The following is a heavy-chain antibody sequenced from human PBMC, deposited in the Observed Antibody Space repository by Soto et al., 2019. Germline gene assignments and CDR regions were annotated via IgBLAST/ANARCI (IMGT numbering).Heavy chain of an antibody. V-gene: IGHV4-39*02. D-gene: IGHD3-22*01. Sequence: SLTCTVSGGSISSSTYYWAWIRQPPGKRLEWIGSIHYSGYTYYNPSLKGRVTVSVDTSKNEFSLKLTSVTAADTAVYYCARERIYYDSSAYPDYWGQATLVTVSS. CDR3: ARERIYYDSSAYPDY. J-gene: IGHJ4*02. CDR2: IHYSGYT. CDR1: GGSISSSTYY.